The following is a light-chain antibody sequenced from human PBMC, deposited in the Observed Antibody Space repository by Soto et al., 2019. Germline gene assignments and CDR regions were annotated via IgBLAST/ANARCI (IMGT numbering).Light chain of an antibody. CDR1: KSVSTT. V-gene: IGKV3-15*01. CDR2: GAS. J-gene: IGKJ1*01. Sequence: EIVMTQSPATLSVSPGQRASLSCRASKSVSTTVAWYHQKPGQAPRLLVYGASTRATGIPARFSGSGAGTDFTLTITSLQSEDFVVYFCQQYKDWPTTFGQGTKVEIK. CDR3: QQYKDWPTT.